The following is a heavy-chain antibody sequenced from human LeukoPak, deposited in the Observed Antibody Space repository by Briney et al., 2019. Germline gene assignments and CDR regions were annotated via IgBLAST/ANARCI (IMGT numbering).Heavy chain of an antibody. CDR2: ISYDGSNK. Sequence: GGSLRLSCAASGFTFSSYAMHWVRQAPGKGLEWVAVISYDGSNKYYADSVKGRFTISRDNSKNTLYLQMNSLRAEDTAVYYCAKETSSGWYGYWGQGTLVTVSS. CDR1: GFTFSSYA. CDR3: AKETSSGWYGY. J-gene: IGHJ4*02. V-gene: IGHV3-30*04. D-gene: IGHD6-19*01.